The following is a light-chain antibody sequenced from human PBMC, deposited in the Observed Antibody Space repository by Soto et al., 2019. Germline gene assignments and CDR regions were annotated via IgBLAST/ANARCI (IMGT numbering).Light chain of an antibody. CDR3: QQYHSWPIT. CDR1: QSINRD. Sequence: DIVMMPSLETLSACPVERGTIYSRASQSINRDLAWYEKKPGQTPRXVIYGASTWGTGVPPRFTGSWSGTEFTLTISNLQSEDVSVYYCQQYHSWPITFGQGTRLEIK. V-gene: IGKV3D-15*01. CDR2: GAS. J-gene: IGKJ5*01.